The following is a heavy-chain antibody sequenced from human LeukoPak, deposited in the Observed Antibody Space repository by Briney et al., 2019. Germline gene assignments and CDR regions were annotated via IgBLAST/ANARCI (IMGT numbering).Heavy chain of an antibody. J-gene: IGHJ4*02. CDR1: KFIFSNYW. Sequence: GGSLRLSCAASKFIFSNYWMSWVRQAPGKGLEWVAYIKKTGSETYYVDSVKGRFTITRDNARNSLFLQMNSLRAEDTAVYYCARDRWSYDPQGGFDCWGQGTLVTDSS. CDR2: IKKTGSET. V-gene: IGHV3-7*01. D-gene: IGHD3-22*01. CDR3: ARDRWSYDPQGGFDC.